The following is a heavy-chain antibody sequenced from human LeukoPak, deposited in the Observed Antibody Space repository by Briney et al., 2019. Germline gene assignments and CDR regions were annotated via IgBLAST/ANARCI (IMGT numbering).Heavy chain of an antibody. V-gene: IGHV1-69*05. CDR3: ASVFWSGYDY. D-gene: IGHD3-3*01. Sequence: SVKVSCKASGYTFTSYDINWVRQAPGQGLEWMGRIIPIFGTANYAQKFQGRVTITTDESTSTAYMELSSLRSEDTAVYYCASVFWSGYDYWGQGTLVTVSS. CDR2: IIPIFGTA. J-gene: IGHJ4*02. CDR1: GYTFTSYD.